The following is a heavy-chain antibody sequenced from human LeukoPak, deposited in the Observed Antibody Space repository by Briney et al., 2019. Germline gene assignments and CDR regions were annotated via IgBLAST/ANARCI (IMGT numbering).Heavy chain of an antibody. CDR1: GDAFSIYY. CDR3: ARVPNHYFYIDV. Sequence: PSETLSLTCTVSGDAFSIYYWSWLRQPPGKGLEWIGYIYSSGRNNYNPSLKSRATISLDTSKNQISLKLTSVTAADTAVYFCARVPNHYFYIDVWGKGTTVTVSS. CDR2: IYSSGRN. V-gene: IGHV4-59*12. J-gene: IGHJ6*03.